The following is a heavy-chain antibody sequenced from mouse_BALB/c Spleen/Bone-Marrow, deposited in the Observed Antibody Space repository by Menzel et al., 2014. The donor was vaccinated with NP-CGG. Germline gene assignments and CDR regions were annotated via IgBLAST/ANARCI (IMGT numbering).Heavy chain of an antibody. Sequence: VQLQESGAELVRPGASVKLSCKASGYSFTNYWMNWVKQRPGRGLEWIGMIHPSDSETRLNPKFKDKATLTVDKSFSTAYIQLTSPTSEDSAVYYCARFGNYEGFAYWGQGTLVTVSA. CDR3: ARFGNYEGFAY. J-gene: IGHJ3*01. CDR2: IHPSDSET. V-gene: IGHV1-74*01. D-gene: IGHD2-1*01. CDR1: GYSFTNYW.